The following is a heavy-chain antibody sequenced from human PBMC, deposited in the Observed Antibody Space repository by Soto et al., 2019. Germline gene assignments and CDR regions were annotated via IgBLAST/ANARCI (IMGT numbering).Heavy chain of an antibody. CDR2: IYPGDSDT. V-gene: IGHV5-51*01. CDR3: ATKAVFCTGDCPDWYFDL. CDR1: GYKFGSAR. Sequence: GESLKISCKGVGYKFGSARIGWVRQMPGRGLEWMGIIYPGDSDTRYNPSFRRQVTISADKSINTAYLQWNNLRASDTAMYYCATKAVFCTGDCPDWYFDLWGRGTLVTVSS. D-gene: IGHD2-8*02. J-gene: IGHJ2*01.